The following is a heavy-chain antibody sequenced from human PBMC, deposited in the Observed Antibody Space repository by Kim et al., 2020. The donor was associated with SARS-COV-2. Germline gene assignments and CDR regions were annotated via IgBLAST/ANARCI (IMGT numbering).Heavy chain of an antibody. Sequence: SETLSLTCTVSGGSISGHFWTWVRQPAGKGLEWIGHIFVSGGTHYNPSLKSRVTMSLDASKSQFSLTLNSVTAADTAIYFCARGISPIFWSGYFTDYYHGVDVWGQGTTVTVSS. CDR2: IFVSGGT. D-gene: IGHD3-3*01. J-gene: IGHJ6*02. V-gene: IGHV4-4*07. CDR1: GGSISGHF. CDR3: ARGISPIFWSGYFTDYYHGVDV.